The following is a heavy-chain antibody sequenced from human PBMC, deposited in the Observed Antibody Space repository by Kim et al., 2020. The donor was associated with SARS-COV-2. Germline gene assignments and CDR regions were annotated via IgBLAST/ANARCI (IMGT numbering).Heavy chain of an antibody. J-gene: IGHJ4*02. Sequence: TNYNPSLKSRVTISVDTSKNQFSLKLSSVTAADTAVYYCARGFPLYFDYWGQGTLVTVSS. CDR2: T. CDR3: ARGFPLYFDY. V-gene: IGHV4-59*09.